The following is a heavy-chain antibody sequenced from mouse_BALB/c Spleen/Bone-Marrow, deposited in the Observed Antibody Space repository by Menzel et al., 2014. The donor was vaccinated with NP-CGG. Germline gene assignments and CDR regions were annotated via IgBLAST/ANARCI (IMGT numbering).Heavy chain of an antibody. D-gene: IGHD2-14*01. V-gene: IGHV5-4*02. CDR2: ISDAGSYT. Sequence: VKLVESGGGLVKPGGSLTLSCAASGFTFSDYYMHWVRQTPEKRLEWVATISDAGSYTYYPDSVKGRFTISRDNAKNNLYLQMISLKSEDTAMYYCARDGDYRYAWFAYWCQGTLVTVST. CDR3: ARDGDYRYAWFAY. CDR1: GFTFSDYY. J-gene: IGHJ3*01.